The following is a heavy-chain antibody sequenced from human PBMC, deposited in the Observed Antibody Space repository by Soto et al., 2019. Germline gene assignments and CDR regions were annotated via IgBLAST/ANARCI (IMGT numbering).Heavy chain of an antibody. CDR1: GYSFTSYW. V-gene: IGHV5-10-1*01. J-gene: IGHJ4*02. CDR3: ARHAANYYDSSGYSPLLRY. Sequence: GESLKISCKGSGYSFTSYWISWVRQMPGKGLEWMGRIDPSDSYTNYSPSFQGHVTFSADKSISTAYLQWSSLKASDTAMFYCARHAANYYDSSGYSPLLRYWGQGTLVTSPQ. D-gene: IGHD3-22*01. CDR2: IDPSDSYT.